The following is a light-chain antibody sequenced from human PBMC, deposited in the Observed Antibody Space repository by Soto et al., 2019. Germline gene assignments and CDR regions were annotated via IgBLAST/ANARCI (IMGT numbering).Light chain of an antibody. J-gene: IGKJ4*01. CDR1: QSVSSY. CDR2: DAS. Sequence: EIVLTQSPATLSLPPGERATLSCRASQSVSSYLAWYQQKPGQAPRLLIYDASNRATGIPARFSGSGSGTDFTLTISSLEPEDFAVYYCQQRSNWPPTFGGGTKV. CDR3: QQRSNWPPT. V-gene: IGKV3-11*01.